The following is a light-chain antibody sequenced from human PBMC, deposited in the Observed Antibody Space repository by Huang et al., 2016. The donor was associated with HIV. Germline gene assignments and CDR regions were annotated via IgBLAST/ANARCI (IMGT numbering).Light chain of an antibody. Sequence: EIVMTQSPATLSVSPGERATLSCRASQNINNKLAGYQQIPGQSPRLLLYGASTRATGFPARFSGSGSGTEFTLTIISLQSEDFALYDCQQYNSWPPLTFGGGTKVEIK. CDR2: GAS. J-gene: IGKJ4*01. CDR1: QNINNK. CDR3: QQYNSWPPLT. V-gene: IGKV3-15*01.